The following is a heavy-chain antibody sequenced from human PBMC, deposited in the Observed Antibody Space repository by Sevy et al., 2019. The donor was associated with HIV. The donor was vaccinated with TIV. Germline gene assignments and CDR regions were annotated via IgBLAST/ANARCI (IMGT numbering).Heavy chain of an antibody. J-gene: IGHJ5*02. CDR3: ARSHSSSWYVAIDP. V-gene: IGHV4-59*01. D-gene: IGHD6-13*01. CDR2: IYYSGST. Sequence: SETLSLTCTVSGGSISSYYWSWIRQPPGKGLEWIGYIYYSGSTNYNPSLKSRVTISVDTSKNQFSLKLSSVTAADTALYYCARSHSSSWYVAIDPWGQGTLVTVSS. CDR1: GGSISSYY.